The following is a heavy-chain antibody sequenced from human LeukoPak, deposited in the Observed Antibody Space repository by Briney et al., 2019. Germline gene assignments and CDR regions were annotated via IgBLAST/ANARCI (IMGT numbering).Heavy chain of an antibody. CDR3: ARDRWIVVVVAATLPTYYYGMDV. Sequence: SETLSLTCSVSGDSIISTNSYWGWIRQPPGKGLEWIGSIYYSGSTYYNPSLKSRVTISVDTSKNQFSLKLSSVTAADTAVYYCARDRWIVVVVAATLPTYYYGMDVWGQGTTVTVSS. J-gene: IGHJ6*02. V-gene: IGHV4-39*07. CDR2: IYYSGST. D-gene: IGHD2-15*01. CDR1: GDSIISTNSY.